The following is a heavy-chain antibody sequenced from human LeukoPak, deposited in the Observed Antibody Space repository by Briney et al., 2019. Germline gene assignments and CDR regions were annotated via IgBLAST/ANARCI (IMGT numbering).Heavy chain of an antibody. D-gene: IGHD7-27*01. Sequence: SETLSLTCPVYGGSFSGYYWSWIRQPPGKGLEWIGEINHSGSTNYNPSLKSRVTISVDTSKNQFSLKLSSVTAADTAVYYCASLNWGYAPPNDYWGQGTLVTVSS. V-gene: IGHV4-34*01. CDR1: GGSFSGYY. CDR3: ASLNWGYAPPNDY. J-gene: IGHJ4*02. CDR2: INHSGST.